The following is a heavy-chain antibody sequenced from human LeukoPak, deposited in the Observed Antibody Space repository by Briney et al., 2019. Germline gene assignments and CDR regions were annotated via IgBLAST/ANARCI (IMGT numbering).Heavy chain of an antibody. CDR3: ARDNEYCSGGSCFTD. V-gene: IGHV1-2*06. D-gene: IGHD2-15*01. Sequence: GESLKVSCKASGYTFTGYYMHWVRQAPGQGLEWMGRINPNSGGTNYAQKFQGRVTMTRDTSISTAYMELSRLRSDDTAVYYCARDNEYCSGGSCFTDWGQGTLVTVSS. CDR1: GYTFTGYY. J-gene: IGHJ4*02. CDR2: INPNSGGT.